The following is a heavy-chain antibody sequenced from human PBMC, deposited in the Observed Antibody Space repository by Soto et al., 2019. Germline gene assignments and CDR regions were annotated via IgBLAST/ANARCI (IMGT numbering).Heavy chain of an antibody. J-gene: IGHJ5*02. CDR3: ASSSREKNWFDP. Sequence: ASVKVSCKASGYTFTSYYMHWVRQAPGQGLEWMGIINPSGGSTSYAQKFQGRVTMTRDTSTSTVYMELSSLRSEDTAVYYCASSSREKNWFDPWGQGTLVTVSS. D-gene: IGHD6-19*01. CDR2: INPSGGST. CDR1: GYTFTSYY. V-gene: IGHV1-46*01.